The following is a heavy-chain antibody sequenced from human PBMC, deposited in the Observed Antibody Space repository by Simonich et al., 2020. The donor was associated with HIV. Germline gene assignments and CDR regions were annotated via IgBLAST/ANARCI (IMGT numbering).Heavy chain of an antibody. D-gene: IGHD6-13*01. CDR2: IYYSGTT. V-gene: IGHV4-59*01. CDR1: GGSFSTYY. Sequence: QVQLQESCPGLVKPSETLSLTCTVSGGSFSTYYWSWIRQPPGKGLEWIGYIYYSGTTNYNPSLKSRVTISGDTSKKQFSLKLSSVTAADTAVYYCARQPRIAAAGGGWFDPWGQGTLVTVSS. J-gene: IGHJ5*02. CDR3: ARQPRIAAAGGGWFDP.